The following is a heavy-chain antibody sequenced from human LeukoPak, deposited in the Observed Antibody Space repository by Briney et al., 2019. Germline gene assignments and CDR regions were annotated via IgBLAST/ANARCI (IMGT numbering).Heavy chain of an antibody. J-gene: IGHJ6*03. V-gene: IGHV1-69*05. Sequence: GSSVKVSCKASGGTFSSYAISWVRQAPGQGLEWMGGIIPIFGTANYAQKFQGRVTITTDESTSTAYMELSSLRSEDTAVYYCAREMAYCGGDCYSPSNYYYYYYMDVWGKGTTVTVSS. CDR1: GGTFSSYA. CDR2: IIPIFGTA. D-gene: IGHD2-21*02. CDR3: AREMAYCGGDCYSPSNYYYYYYMDV.